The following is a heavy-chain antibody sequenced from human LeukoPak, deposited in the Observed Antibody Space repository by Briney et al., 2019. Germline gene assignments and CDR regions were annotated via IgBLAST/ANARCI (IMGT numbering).Heavy chain of an antibody. CDR3: ARDVGIQLWNIYFDY. Sequence: SETLSLTCTVSGGSISSSSYYWGWIRQPPGKGLEWIGSIYYSGSTYYNPSLKSRVTLSVDTSKNQFSLKLSSVTAADTAVYYCARDVGIQLWNIYFDYWGQGTLVTVSS. CDR2: IYYSGST. V-gene: IGHV4-39*02. J-gene: IGHJ4*02. D-gene: IGHD5-18*01. CDR1: GGSISSSSYY.